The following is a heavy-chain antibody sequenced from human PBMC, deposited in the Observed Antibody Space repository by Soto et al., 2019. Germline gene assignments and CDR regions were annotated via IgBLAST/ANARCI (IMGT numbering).Heavy chain of an antibody. CDR3: VGTGTTDDY. V-gene: IGHV4-30-4*08. CDR2: IYYSGDS. CDR1: GASVSSGDYY. Sequence: SETLSLTCTVSGASVSSGDYYWSSIRQSPGKGLEWIGYIYYSGDSYYNPSLKGRLTISIDTSKNQFSLILNSVTVADTAIYYCVGTGTTDDYWGRGTLVTVS. D-gene: IGHD4-17*01. J-gene: IGHJ4*02.